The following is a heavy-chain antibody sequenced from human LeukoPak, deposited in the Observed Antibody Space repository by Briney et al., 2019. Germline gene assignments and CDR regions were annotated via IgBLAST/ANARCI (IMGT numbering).Heavy chain of an antibody. CDR1: GYSFSNYW. Sequence: GESLKISCEGSGYSFSNYWIGWLRQMPGKRLECMRIIYPGDFATRYSPSFQVLVTISVDMSIPTAYLQWSSLKASDTAMYYCAIPPGYCGNDCSFDHWGQGTLVTVSS. J-gene: IGHJ4*02. D-gene: IGHD2-21*02. V-gene: IGHV5-51*01. CDR2: IYPGDFAT. CDR3: AIPPGYCGNDCSFDH.